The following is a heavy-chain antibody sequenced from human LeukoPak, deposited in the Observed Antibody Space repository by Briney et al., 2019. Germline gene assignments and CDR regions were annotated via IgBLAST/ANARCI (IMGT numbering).Heavy chain of an antibody. CDR2: VDHSGTT. V-gene: IGHV4-59*11. D-gene: IGHD6-13*01. CDR3: ATRPADSTWYGVFDF. Sequence: SETLSLTCSVTGVSMRGHYWSWIRQPPGKGLEWTGYVDHSGTTNYNPSLESRVTMSVDTSKNQFSLKLSSLTAADTALYYCATRPADSTWYGVFDFWSRGTLVTVSS. J-gene: IGHJ4*02. CDR1: GVSMRGHY.